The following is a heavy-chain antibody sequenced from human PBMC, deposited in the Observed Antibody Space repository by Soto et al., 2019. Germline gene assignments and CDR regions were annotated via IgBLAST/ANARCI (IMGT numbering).Heavy chain of an antibody. Sequence: QVQLLQFGAEVKKPGASVKVSCQASGSTFTSYGISWVRQAPGLGLEWMGSISANNGNTNYVQKLQGRVTMTTDTSTSTAYMELRSLRSDDTAVYYCARDRGSYALDYWGQGTLVTVSS. CDR2: ISANNGNT. J-gene: IGHJ4*02. V-gene: IGHV1-18*01. CDR3: ARDRGSYALDY. CDR1: GSTFTSYG. D-gene: IGHD1-26*01.